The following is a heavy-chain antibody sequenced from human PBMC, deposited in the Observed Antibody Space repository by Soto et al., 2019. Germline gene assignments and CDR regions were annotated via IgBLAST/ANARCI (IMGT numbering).Heavy chain of an antibody. Sequence: QVQLVESGGGVVQPGRSLRLSCAASGVTFSSYGMHWVRQAPGKGLEWVAVIWYDGSNKYYADSVKGRYTISRDNSKNTVYLQMNSLRAEDTAVYFCARAIYGGNELGDAFDIWGQGTMATVSS. CDR1: GVTFSSYG. D-gene: IGHD2-15*01. CDR2: IWYDGSNK. V-gene: IGHV3-33*01. CDR3: ARAIYGGNELGDAFDI. J-gene: IGHJ3*02.